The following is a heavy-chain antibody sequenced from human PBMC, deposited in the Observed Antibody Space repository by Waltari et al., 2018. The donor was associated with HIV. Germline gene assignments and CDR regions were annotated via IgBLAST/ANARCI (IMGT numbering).Heavy chain of an antibody. CDR2: INHSGST. J-gene: IGHJ5*02. D-gene: IGHD3-22*01. CDR3: ARGTVVVAPFDP. CDR1: GGSFSGYY. V-gene: IGHV4-34*01. Sequence: QVQLQQWGAGLLKPSETLSLTCAVYGGSFSGYYWSWIRQPPGKGLEWIGEINHSGSTNYNPSLKSRVTISVDTSKNQFSLKLSSVTAADTAVYYCARGTVVVAPFDPWGQGTLVTVSS.